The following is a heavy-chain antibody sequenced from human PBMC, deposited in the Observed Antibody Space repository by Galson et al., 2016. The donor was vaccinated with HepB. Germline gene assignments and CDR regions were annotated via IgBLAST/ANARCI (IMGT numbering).Heavy chain of an antibody. CDR3: ARSRGAGEYFEY. J-gene: IGHJ4*02. V-gene: IGHV1-18*01. Sequence: SVKVSCKASGYTFTNYGISWVRQAPGQGLEWMGWISAYNGNTNYAQKLQDRDTMTTDTSTTTAYMELGSLRSDDTAVYYCARSRGAGEYFEYWGQGTQVTVSS. CDR1: GYTFTNYG. D-gene: IGHD3-10*01. CDR2: ISAYNGNT.